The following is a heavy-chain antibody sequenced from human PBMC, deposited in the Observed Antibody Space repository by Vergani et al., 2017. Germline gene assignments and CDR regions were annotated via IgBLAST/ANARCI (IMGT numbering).Heavy chain of an antibody. J-gene: IGHJ6*02. V-gene: IGHV3-NL1*01. D-gene: IGHD3-10*02. CDR3: ARDIPPRFGESYGMDV. CDR1: GFTFNQYG. CDR2: IYSGGST. Sequence: QVQLVESGGGVVQPGRSLRLSCAASGFTFNQYGMHWVRQAPGKGLEWVSVIYSGGSTYYADSVKGRFTISRDNSKNTLYLQMNSLRAEDTAVYYCARDIPPRFGESYGMDVWGQGTTVTVSS.